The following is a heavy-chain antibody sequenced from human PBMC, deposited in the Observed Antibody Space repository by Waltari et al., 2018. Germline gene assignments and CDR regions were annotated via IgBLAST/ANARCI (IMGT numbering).Heavy chain of an antibody. D-gene: IGHD2-15*01. CDR2: IKYDGSET. CDR1: GFTFSDFW. CDR3: ARTQYSATSYFDL. V-gene: IGHV3-7*03. Sequence: EVSLVESGGDLVQAGASLRLPCAASGFTFSDFWMTWVRQAPGKGLEWVANIKYDGSETYYVGSVRGRFTVSRDYLKNSVILQMNSLKAEDTAVYFCARTQYSATSYFDLWGQGTAVTVSS. J-gene: IGHJ4*02.